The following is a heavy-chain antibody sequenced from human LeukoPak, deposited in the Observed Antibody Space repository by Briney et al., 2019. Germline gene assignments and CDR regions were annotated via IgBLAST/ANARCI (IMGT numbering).Heavy chain of an antibody. CDR2: ISSSSSYK. Sequence: PGGSLRLSCVGSEFTFRNYSLNWVRQAPGKGLEWVSSISSSSSYKYYVDSVKGRFTISRDNSKNSLYLQMNSLRTEDTALYYCAKPSRGGDFDYWGQGTLVTVSS. J-gene: IGHJ4*02. CDR3: AKPSRGGDFDY. CDR1: EFTFRNYS. V-gene: IGHV3-21*04. D-gene: IGHD2-15*01.